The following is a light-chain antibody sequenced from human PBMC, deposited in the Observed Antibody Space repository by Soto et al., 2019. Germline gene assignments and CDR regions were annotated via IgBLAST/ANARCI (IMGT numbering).Light chain of an antibody. CDR3: QQGYSTPWT. V-gene: IGKV1-39*01. Sequence: IPMTQAPSSLSASFVDRVTITCRASQSIGTYLHWYQQKPGKAPKLLIYAASNLQSGVPSRFSGSGSGTDFTLTMNSLQPEDFATYYCQQGYSTPWTFGQGTKVDIK. J-gene: IGKJ1*01. CDR1: QSIGTY. CDR2: AAS.